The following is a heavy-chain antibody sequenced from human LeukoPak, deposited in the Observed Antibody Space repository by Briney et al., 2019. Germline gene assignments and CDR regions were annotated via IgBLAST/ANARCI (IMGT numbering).Heavy chain of an antibody. CDR2: INSDGINT. V-gene: IGHV3-74*01. CDR1: GFTFSNYW. J-gene: IGHJ4*02. D-gene: IGHD1-26*01. CDR3: ARGLGAPDY. Sequence: GGSLRLSCAASGFTFSNYWMHWVRQAPGKGLVWVSRINSDGINTSYADSVKGRFTISRDNAKNTLNLQMNSLRTEDTAVYYCARGLGAPDYWGQGALVTVSS.